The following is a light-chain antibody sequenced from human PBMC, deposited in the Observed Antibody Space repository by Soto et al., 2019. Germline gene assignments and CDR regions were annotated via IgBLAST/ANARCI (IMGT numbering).Light chain of an antibody. V-gene: IGKV1-8*01. CDR2: AAS. J-gene: IGKJ2*01. CDR1: QGISSY. Sequence: AIRMTQSPSSFSASTGDRVTITCRASQGISSYLAWYQQKPGKAPKLLIYAASTLQGGVPSRFSGSGSGTDFTLTIRCLQSEDFATYYCQQYYSYHSFGQGTKLEIK. CDR3: QQYYSYHS.